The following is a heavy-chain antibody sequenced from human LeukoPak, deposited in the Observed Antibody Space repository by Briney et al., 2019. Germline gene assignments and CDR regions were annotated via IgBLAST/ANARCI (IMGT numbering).Heavy chain of an antibody. Sequence: ASVKVSCTASGYTFTVYYMHWMRQAPGQGLEWMGWINPNSGGTNYAQKFQGRVTMTRDTSISTAYMELSRLRSDDTAVYYCAREGMTTVTTGWFDPWGQGTLVTVSS. CDR2: INPNSGGT. D-gene: IGHD4-17*01. CDR1: GYTFTVYY. CDR3: AREGMTTVTTGWFDP. V-gene: IGHV1-2*02. J-gene: IGHJ5*02.